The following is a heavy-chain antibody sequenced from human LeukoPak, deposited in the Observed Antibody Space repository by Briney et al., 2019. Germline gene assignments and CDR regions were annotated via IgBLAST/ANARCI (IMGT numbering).Heavy chain of an antibody. CDR3: ARDYNWNPPDY. Sequence: GGSLRLSCAASGFTFSSHWMHWVRQAPGKGLVWVSRIDSDGRITTYADSVKGRFTISRDNAKNTLYLQMNTLRDEDTAVYYCARDYNWNPPDYWGQGTLVTVSS. J-gene: IGHJ4*02. CDR1: GFTFSSHW. CDR2: IDSDGRIT. D-gene: IGHD1-1*01. V-gene: IGHV3-74*01.